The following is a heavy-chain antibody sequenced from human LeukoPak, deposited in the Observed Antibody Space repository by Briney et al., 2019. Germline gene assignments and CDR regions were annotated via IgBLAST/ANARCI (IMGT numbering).Heavy chain of an antibody. J-gene: IGHJ3*02. D-gene: IGHD1-26*01. CDR3: ARDRVPIVGATKPTTRLAAFDI. CDR1: GYTFTVYY. V-gene: IGHV1-2*06. CDR2: INPNSGGT. Sequence: ASVTVSCTASGYTFTVYYMHWVRQAPGQGLEWMGRINPNSGGTNYAQKFQGRVTMTRDTSISTAYMELSRLRSDDTAVYYCARDRVPIVGATKPTTRLAAFDIWGQGTMVTVSS.